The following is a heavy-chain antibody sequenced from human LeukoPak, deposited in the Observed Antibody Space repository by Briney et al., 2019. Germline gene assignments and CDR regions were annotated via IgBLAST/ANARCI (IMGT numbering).Heavy chain of an antibody. CDR3: ARRGRSGYSLAYYFDY. CDR1: GGSISSYY. Sequence: SETLPLTCTVSGGSISSYYWSWIRQPPGKGLEWIGYIYYSGSTNYNPSLKSRVTISVDTSKNQFSLKLSSVTAADTAVYYCARRGRSGYSLAYYFDYWGQGTLVTVSS. CDR2: IYYSGST. D-gene: IGHD3-3*01. V-gene: IGHV4-59*08. J-gene: IGHJ4*02.